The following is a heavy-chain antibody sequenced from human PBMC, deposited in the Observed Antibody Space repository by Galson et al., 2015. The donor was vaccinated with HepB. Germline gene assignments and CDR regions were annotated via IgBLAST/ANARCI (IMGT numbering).Heavy chain of an antibody. CDR3: VKDWGTSCYTCFDY. V-gene: IGHV3-64D*06. D-gene: IGHD2-2*02. CDR2: ISSNGGST. J-gene: IGHJ4*02. CDR1: GFTSSSYA. Sequence: SLRLSCAASGFTSSSYAMHWVRQAPGKGLEYVSAISSNGGSTYYADSVKGRFTISRDNSKNTLYLQMSSLRAEDTAVYYCVKDWGTSCYTCFDYWGQGTLVTVSS.